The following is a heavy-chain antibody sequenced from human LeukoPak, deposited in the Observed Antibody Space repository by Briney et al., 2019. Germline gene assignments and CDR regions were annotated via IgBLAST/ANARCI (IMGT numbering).Heavy chain of an antibody. D-gene: IGHD5-18*01. Sequence: ASVKVSCKASGYTFTSYGISWVRQAPGQGLEWMGWISAYNGNTNYAQKLQGRVTMTRNTSISTAYMELSSLRSEDTAVYYCAARGYSSDAFDIWGQGTMVTVSS. CDR1: GYTFTSYG. CDR2: ISAYNGNT. CDR3: AARGYSSDAFDI. J-gene: IGHJ3*02. V-gene: IGHV1-18*01.